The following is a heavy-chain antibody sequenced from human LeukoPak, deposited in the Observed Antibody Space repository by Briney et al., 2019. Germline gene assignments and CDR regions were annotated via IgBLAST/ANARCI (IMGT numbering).Heavy chain of an antibody. CDR2: IRSKAYGGTT. CDR1: GFTFSGYA. D-gene: IGHD6-13*01. V-gene: IGHV3-49*04. J-gene: IGHJ4*02. Sequence: QPGGSLRLSCAASGFTFSGYAMSWVRQTLGEGLEWVGFIRSKAYGGTTEYAASVKGRFTISRDDSKSITYLQMNSLKSEDTAVYYCTTTRTITSIWYYFDYWGQGALVTVSS. CDR3: TTTRTITSIWYYFDY.